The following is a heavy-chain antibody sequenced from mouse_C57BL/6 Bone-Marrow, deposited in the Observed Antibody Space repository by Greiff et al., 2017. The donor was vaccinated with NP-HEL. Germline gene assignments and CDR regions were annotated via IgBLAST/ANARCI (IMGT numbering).Heavy chain of an antibody. CDR2: IYPGSGST. D-gene: IGHD2-4*01. V-gene: IGHV1-55*01. CDR3: AHDYDMDY. CDR1: GFTFTSYW. J-gene: IGHJ4*01. Sequence: QVQLQQPGAELVKPGASVKMSCTASGFTFTSYWITWVKQRPGQGLEWIGAIYPGSGSTTYNEKFKSKATLTVDTSSSTAYMQLSSLTSEDSAVYYCAHDYDMDYWGQGTSVTVSS.